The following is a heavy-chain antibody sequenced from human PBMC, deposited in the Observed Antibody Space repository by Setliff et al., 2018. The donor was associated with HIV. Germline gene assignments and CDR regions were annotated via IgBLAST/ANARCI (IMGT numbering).Heavy chain of an antibody. CDR1: GFTFSSHG. J-gene: IGHJ4*02. D-gene: IGHD2-2*01. CDR2: ISYDGINK. CDR3: AKGPLGYCSTSSCYGRFDY. Sequence: PGGSLRLSCEASGFTFSSHGMHWVRQAPGKGLEWVALISYDGINKYYSDTVKGRFTISRDNSKNTLYLQMNSLRVEDTAVYYCAKGPLGYCSTSSCYGRFDYWGQGTLVTVS. V-gene: IGHV3-30*18.